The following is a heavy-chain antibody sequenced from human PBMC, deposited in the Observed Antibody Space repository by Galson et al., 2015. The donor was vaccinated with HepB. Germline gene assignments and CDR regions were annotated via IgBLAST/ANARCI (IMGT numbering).Heavy chain of an antibody. Sequence: SLRLSCAASGFTFSNYPMSWVRQAPGKGLEWVSSVSGTTGITNHADSVKGRFTISRDNSKNTLDLQMNSLRVEDTAIYYCAKGPDGRILVTDVSYWGQGTLVTVSS. CDR2: VSGTTGIT. CDR3: AKGPDGRILVTDVSY. D-gene: IGHD2-21*02. V-gene: IGHV3-23*01. J-gene: IGHJ4*02. CDR1: GFTFSNYP.